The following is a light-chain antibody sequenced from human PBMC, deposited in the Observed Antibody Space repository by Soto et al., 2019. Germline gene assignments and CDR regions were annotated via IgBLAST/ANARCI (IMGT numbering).Light chain of an antibody. CDR3: ETWDTNARV. V-gene: IGLV4-60*03. CDR1: SGHSSYI. Sequence: QAVVTQSSSASASLGSSVKLTCTLSSGHSSYIIAWHQQQPGKAPRYLMKVEGSGGYQKGSGVPDRFSGSSSGADRYLTISSLQSEDEADYYCETWDTNARVFGGGTQLTVL. J-gene: IGLJ3*02. CDR2: VEGSGGY.